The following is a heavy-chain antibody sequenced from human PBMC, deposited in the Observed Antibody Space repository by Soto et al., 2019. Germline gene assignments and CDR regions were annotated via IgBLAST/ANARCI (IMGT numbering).Heavy chain of an antibody. V-gene: IGHV3-15*01. J-gene: IGHJ4*02. CDR1: GFTFRNAW. CDR3: TTDPPQSHDSSGWYVDY. CDR2: IKIKTDGGTT. Sequence: PGGSLRLSCAASGFTFRNAWMSWVRQAPGEGLEWVGRIKIKTDGGTTDYAAPVKGRFTISRDDSKNTLYLQMDSLKTEDTAVYYCTTDPPQSHDSSGWYVDYWGQGTLVTVSS. D-gene: IGHD6-19*01.